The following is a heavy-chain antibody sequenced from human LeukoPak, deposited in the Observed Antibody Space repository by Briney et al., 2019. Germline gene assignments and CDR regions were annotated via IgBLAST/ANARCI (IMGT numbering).Heavy chain of an antibody. J-gene: IGHJ3*02. V-gene: IGHV7-4-1*02. CDR3: ARARIIYDFWSGYYCLDAFDI. CDR1: GYTFTSYA. Sequence: ASVKVSCKASGYTFTSYAMNWVRQAPGQGLEWMGWINTNTGNPTYAQRFTGRFVFSLDPSVSTAYLQISSLKAEDTAVYYCARARIIYDFWSGYYCLDAFDIWGQGTMVTVSS. CDR2: INTNTGNP. D-gene: IGHD3-3*01.